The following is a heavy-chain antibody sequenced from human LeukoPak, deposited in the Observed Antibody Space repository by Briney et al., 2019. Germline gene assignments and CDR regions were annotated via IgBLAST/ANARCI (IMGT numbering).Heavy chain of an antibody. D-gene: IGHD4-11*01. V-gene: IGHV1-58*01. CDR2: IVVGSGNT. CDR1: RFTFTSSA. J-gene: IGHJ6*03. Sequence: SVKVSCKASRFTFTSSAVQWVRQARGQRLEWIGWIVVGSGNTNYAQKFQERVTITRDMSTSTAYMELSSLRSEDTAVYYCAAVRDYSNYFDYYMDVWGKGTTVTVSS. CDR3: AAVRDYSNYFDYYMDV.